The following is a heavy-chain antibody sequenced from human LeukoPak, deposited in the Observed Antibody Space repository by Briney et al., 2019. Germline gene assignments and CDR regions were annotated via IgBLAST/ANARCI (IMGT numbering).Heavy chain of an antibody. V-gene: IGHV3-21*01. Sequence: RGSLRLSCAASGFTFRDYWMHWVRQAPGKGLEWVSSISSSSSYIYYADSVKGRFTISRDNAKNSLYLQMNSLRAEDTAVYYCARDSSEAYDSSGYYPNWFDPWGQGTLVTVSS. CDR1: GFTFRDYW. CDR2: ISSSSSYI. J-gene: IGHJ5*02. CDR3: ARDSSEAYDSSGYYPNWFDP. D-gene: IGHD3-22*01.